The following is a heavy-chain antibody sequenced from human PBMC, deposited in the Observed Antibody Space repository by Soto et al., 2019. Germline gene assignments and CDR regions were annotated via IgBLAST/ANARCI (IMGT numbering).Heavy chain of an antibody. CDR3: ARLGTTPSFYNWFYP. J-gene: IGHJ5*02. Sequence: GGALRLSCAASGFTFSRSRMKWGRQAPGKGLDWVSSISSSSSYIYYADSVKGRFTISRDNAKNSLYLQMNSLRAEDTAVYYCARLGTTPSFYNWFYPCGQGTLVTVSS. CDR2: ISSSSSYI. V-gene: IGHV3-21*01. D-gene: IGHD1-7*01. CDR1: GFTFSRSR.